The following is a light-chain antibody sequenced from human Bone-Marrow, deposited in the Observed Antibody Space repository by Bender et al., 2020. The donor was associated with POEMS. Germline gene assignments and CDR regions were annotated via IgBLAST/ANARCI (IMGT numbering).Light chain of an antibody. V-gene: IGLV2-8*01. CDR2: EVT. CDR3: TSYAGSSNVV. CDR1: SSDVGGHNY. Sequence: QSALTQPPSASGSPGQSVTISCTGTSSDVGGHNYVSWYQQHPGKAPKLMIYEVTERPSGVPARFSGSKSGNTASLTVSGLQAEDEADYYCTSYAGSSNVVFGGGTKLTVL. J-gene: IGLJ2*01.